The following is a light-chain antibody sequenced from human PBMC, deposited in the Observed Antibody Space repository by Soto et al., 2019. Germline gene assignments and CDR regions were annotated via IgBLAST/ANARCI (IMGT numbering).Light chain of an antibody. CDR2: DAS. V-gene: IGKV1-5*01. J-gene: IGKJ1*01. CDR3: QQYNSYSRT. Sequence: DIQMTPVPSTPSSSVGDKETNTFPPSQSISSWLAWYQQKPGKAPKLLIYDASSLESGVPSRFSGSGSGTEFTLTISSLQPDDFATYYCQQYNSYSRTFGQGTKV. CDR1: QSISSW.